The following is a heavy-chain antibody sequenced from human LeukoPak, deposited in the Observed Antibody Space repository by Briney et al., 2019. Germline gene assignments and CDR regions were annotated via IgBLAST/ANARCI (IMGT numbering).Heavy chain of an antibody. CDR1: GFTVSSNY. Sequence: GGSLRLSCAASGFTVSSNYMSWVRQAPGKGLEWVSVIYSGGSTYYADSVKGRFTISRDNSKNTLYLQMNSLRAEDTAVYYCARGTPGHCSSTSCYLEYWGQGTLVTVSS. CDR2: IYSGGST. CDR3: ARGTPGHCSSTSCYLEY. D-gene: IGHD2-2*01. V-gene: IGHV3-53*01. J-gene: IGHJ4*02.